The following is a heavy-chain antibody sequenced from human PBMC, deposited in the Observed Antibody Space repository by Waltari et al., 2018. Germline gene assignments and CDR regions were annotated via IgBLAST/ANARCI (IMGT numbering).Heavy chain of an antibody. J-gene: IGHJ4*02. D-gene: IGHD1-1*01. V-gene: IGHV3-30*18. CDR3: AKETQSDGNAGLEF. CDR1: GFSFSASG. CDR2: RSFDGYNK. Sequence: HVQIVESGGAVVQPGRSLRLSCAASGFSFSASGMHWVRQAPGKGLEWVALRSFDGYNKFYVDSVQGRFTISRDNSKNLMYLEMRDLRSEDTATYYCAKETQSDGNAGLEFWGQGTVVTVSS.